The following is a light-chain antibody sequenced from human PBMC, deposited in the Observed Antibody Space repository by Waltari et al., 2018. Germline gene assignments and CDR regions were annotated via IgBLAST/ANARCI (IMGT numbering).Light chain of an antibody. Sequence: SYELTQPPSVSVSPGQTARITCSGDALPNQTDYWYQQKSGQAPVVIIYKDTERPSGIPERFSGSTSGTIVTLTISGVQAEDEADYYCQSADSSSKFQVFGGGTKLTVL. J-gene: IGLJ2*01. CDR3: QSADSSSKFQV. V-gene: IGLV3-25*03. CDR2: KDT. CDR1: ALPNQT.